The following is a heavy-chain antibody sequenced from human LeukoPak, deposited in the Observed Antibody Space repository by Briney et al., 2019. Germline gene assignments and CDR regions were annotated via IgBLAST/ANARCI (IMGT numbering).Heavy chain of an antibody. J-gene: IGHJ6*03. Sequence: AGGSLRLSCAASGFTFSSYGMHWVRQAPGKGLEWVAVISYDGSNKYYADYVKGRFTISRDNSKNTLYLQMNSLRAEDTSVYYCAKDGIAAAGYYYYYYMDVWGKGTTVTVSS. CDR3: AKDGIAAAGYYYYYYMDV. CDR1: GFTFSSYG. D-gene: IGHD6-13*01. V-gene: IGHV3-30*18. CDR2: ISYDGSNK.